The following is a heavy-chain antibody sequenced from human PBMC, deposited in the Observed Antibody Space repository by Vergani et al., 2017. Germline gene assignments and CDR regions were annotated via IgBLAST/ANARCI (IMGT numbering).Heavy chain of an antibody. CDR3: ARLGLTASRREAPVFDY. D-gene: IGHD6-13*01. CDR2: IKEDGSET. J-gene: IGHJ4*02. V-gene: IGHV3-7*01. Sequence: EVQLMESGGGLVQPGGSLRLSCAASGFTFSNYWMSWVRQAPRKGLEWVANIKEDGSETFYVDSVMGRFTISRDNAKNSLYLQMNSLRAEDTAVYFCARLGLTASRREAPVFDYWGQGTLVTVPS. CDR1: GFTFSNYW.